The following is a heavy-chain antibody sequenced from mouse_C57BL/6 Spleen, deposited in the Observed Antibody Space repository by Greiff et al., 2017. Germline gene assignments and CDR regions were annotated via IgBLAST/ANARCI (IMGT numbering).Heavy chain of an antibody. CDR3: ARGTAQATPFAY. D-gene: IGHD3-2*02. CDR2: IDPEDGGT. CDR1: GFNFNDYY. V-gene: IGHV14-2*01. J-gene: IGHJ3*01. Sequence: VQLQQSGAELVKPGASVKLSCAASGFNFNDYYMHWVKQRPEQGLEWIGRIDPEDGGTKYAPKFQGKAIITADTSSNTAYLQLRSLTSEDSAVYYCARGTAQATPFAYWGQGTLVTVSA.